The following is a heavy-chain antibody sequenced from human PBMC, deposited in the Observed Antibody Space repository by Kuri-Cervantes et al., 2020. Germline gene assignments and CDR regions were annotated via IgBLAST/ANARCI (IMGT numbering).Heavy chain of an antibody. Sequence: SGPTLMKPTQTLTLTCTFSGFSLSTSGVGVGWIRQPPGKALEWLALIYWDDDKRYSPSLKSRLTITKDTSKNQVVLAMTNMDPVDTATYYCAHKSSQLLFLGYYNWFDPWGQGTLVTVSS. CDR3: AHKSSQLLFLGYYNWFDP. D-gene: IGHD2-2*01. CDR1: GFSLSTSGVG. V-gene: IGHV2-5*02. J-gene: IGHJ5*02. CDR2: IYWDDDK.